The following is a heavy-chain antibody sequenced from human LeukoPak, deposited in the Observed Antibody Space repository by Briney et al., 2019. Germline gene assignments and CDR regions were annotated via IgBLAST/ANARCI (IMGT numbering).Heavy chain of an antibody. Sequence: ASVKVSCKASGYTFTSYYMHWVRQAPGQGLEWMGIINPSSGSASYIQKFQGRVTMTRDTSTSTVYMELSSLRSEDTALYYCARDRGYYYGRGIYTFDYWGQGTLVTVSS. CDR3: ARDRGYYYGRGIYTFDY. CDR2: INPSSGSA. CDR1: GYTFTSYY. V-gene: IGHV1-46*01. J-gene: IGHJ4*02. D-gene: IGHD3-10*01.